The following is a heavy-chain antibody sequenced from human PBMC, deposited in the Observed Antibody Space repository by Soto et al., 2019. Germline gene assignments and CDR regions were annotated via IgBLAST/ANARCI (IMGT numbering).Heavy chain of an antibody. Sequence: KQSQTLSLTCTVSGGSISSYYWSWIRQPPGKGLEWIGYIYYSGSTNYNPSLKSRVTISVDTSKNQFSLKLSSVTAADTAVYYCASGDDYGDYGYFDYWGQGTLVTVSS. J-gene: IGHJ4*02. CDR1: GGSISSYY. CDR3: ASGDDYGDYGYFDY. V-gene: IGHV4-59*08. D-gene: IGHD4-17*01. CDR2: IYYSGST.